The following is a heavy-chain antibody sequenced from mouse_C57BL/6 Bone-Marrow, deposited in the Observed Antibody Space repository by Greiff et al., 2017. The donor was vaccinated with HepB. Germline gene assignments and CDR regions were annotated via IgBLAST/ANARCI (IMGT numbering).Heavy chain of an antibody. V-gene: IGHV5-9*01. Sequence: EVKLMESGGGLVKPGGSLKLSCAASGFTFSSYTMSWVRQTPEKRLEWVATISGGGGNTYYPDSVKGRFTISRDNAKNTLYLQMSSLRSEDTALYYCASYYGSSYPAYWGQGTLVTVSA. D-gene: IGHD1-1*01. CDR1: GFTFSSYT. CDR3: ASYYGSSYPAY. J-gene: IGHJ3*01. CDR2: ISGGGGNT.